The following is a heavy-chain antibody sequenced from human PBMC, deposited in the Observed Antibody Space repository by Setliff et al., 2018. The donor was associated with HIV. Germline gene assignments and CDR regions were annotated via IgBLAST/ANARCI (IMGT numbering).Heavy chain of an antibody. D-gene: IGHD2-2*01. CDR2: INPNSGDT. CDR3: ARKPTGSPSDY. CDR1: GYTFIGHY. J-gene: IGHJ4*02. Sequence: ASVKVSCKASGYTFIGHYIHWVRQAPGQGLEWMGWINPNSGDTKYAQKLQGRVTITTDTSTSTAYMELRSLRSDDTALYYCARKPTGSPSDYWGQGTLVTVSS. V-gene: IGHV1-2*02.